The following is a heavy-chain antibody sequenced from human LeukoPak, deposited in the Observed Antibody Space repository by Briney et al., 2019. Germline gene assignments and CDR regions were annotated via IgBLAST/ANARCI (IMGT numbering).Heavy chain of an antibody. J-gene: IGHJ4*02. CDR2: IHTSGNS. D-gene: IGHD6-6*01. CDR1: GGSISTYY. CDR3: ARDGSATARPFVSNDY. V-gene: IGHV4-4*07. Sequence: SETLSLTCTVSGGSISTYYWSWIRQPAGKGLEWIGRIHTSGNSDYNPSLKSRVTMSVDTSKNQFSLKVRSVTAADTAVYYCARDGSATARPFVSNDYWGQGTLVTVSS.